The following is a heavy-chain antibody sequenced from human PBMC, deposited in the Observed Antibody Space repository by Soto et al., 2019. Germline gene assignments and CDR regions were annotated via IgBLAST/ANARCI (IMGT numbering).Heavy chain of an antibody. Sequence: PSQTLSLTCVISGDSVSSNSAAWNWIRLSPSRGLEWLARTYYRSMWYNYYAVSVRSRIPVNPDTSKNQFSLQLTSVTPEDTAVYYCAGTTSHHWLYMDVWGKGATVTVSS. CDR2: TYYRSMWYN. J-gene: IGHJ6*03. CDR1: GDSVSSNSAA. D-gene: IGHD1-7*01. V-gene: IGHV6-1*01. CDR3: AGTTSHHWLYMDV.